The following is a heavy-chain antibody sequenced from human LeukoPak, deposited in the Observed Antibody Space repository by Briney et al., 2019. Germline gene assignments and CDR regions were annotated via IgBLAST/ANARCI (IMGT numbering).Heavy chain of an antibody. J-gene: IGHJ5*02. D-gene: IGHD5-18*01. V-gene: IGHV4-38-2*02. CDR2: IYHSGNT. CDR3: ARDRNGYSYGPYNWFDP. CDR1: GYSISSGYY. Sequence: PSETLSLTCTVSGYSISSGYYWGWIRQPPGKGLEWIGNIYHSGNTFYNPSLKSRVTISVDTSKNQFSLKLSSVTAADTAVYYCARDRNGYSYGPYNWFDPWGQGTLVTVSS.